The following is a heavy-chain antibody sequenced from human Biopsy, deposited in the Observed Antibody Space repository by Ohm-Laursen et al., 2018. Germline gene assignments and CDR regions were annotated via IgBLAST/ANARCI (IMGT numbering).Heavy chain of an antibody. CDR3: ATKLTGYFHH. J-gene: IGHJ1*01. D-gene: IGHD3-9*01. CDR2: KIPILGTG. V-gene: IGHV1-69*06. CDR1: GGTFSKYG. Sequence: GSSVKVSCKAPGGTFSKYGVNWVRQAPGQGLEWLGGKIPILGTGNYAPMFHGRVTVVADTSTSTATMELRSLRPDDTAVYYCATKLTGYFHHWGQGTLVIVSS.